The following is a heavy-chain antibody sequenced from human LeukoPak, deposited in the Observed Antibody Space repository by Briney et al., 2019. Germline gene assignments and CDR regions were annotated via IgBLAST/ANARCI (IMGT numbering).Heavy chain of an antibody. D-gene: IGHD6-6*01. Sequence: GASVKVSCKASGYTFTDYYMHWVRQAPGQGLEWMGWINPNSSGTNYAQKFQGRVTMTRDTSISTAYMELSRLRSDDTAVYYCARGRAGGYSSSYYFDYWGQGTLVTVSS. V-gene: IGHV1-2*02. CDR1: GYTFTDYY. CDR3: ARGRAGGYSSSYYFDY. J-gene: IGHJ4*02. CDR2: INPNSSGT.